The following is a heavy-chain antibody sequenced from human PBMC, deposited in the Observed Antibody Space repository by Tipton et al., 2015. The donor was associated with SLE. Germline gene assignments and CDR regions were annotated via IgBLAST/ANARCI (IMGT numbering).Heavy chain of an antibody. D-gene: IGHD3-16*01. V-gene: IGHV4-4*02. Sequence: TLSLTCAVSGASITSSDWWSWVRQPPGKGLEYIGEIHHRGSTNYKSSLRGRVTISVDKSKNQFSLKLTSVTAADTAVYYCARGPPRLVWYYFDYWGQGTLVTVSS. CDR2: IHHRGST. CDR3: ARGPPRLVWYYFDY. CDR1: GASITSSDW. J-gene: IGHJ4*02.